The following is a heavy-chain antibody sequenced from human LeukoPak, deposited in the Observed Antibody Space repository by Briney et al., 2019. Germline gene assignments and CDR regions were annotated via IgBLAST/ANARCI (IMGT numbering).Heavy chain of an antibody. D-gene: IGHD2-2*01. J-gene: IGHJ4*02. CDR2: IDGSGGTT. CDR3: AKAHCSSTSCSRADN. CDR1: GFTFNRNG. V-gene: IGHV3-23*01. Sequence: GGSLRLSCAASGFTFNRNGMGRGRQAPGKGVEWVSAIDGSGGTTFYADSVKGRVTISRVQSTNTVYLQMNSLRADDTAVYYCAKAHCSSTSCSRADNWGQGTLVTVSS.